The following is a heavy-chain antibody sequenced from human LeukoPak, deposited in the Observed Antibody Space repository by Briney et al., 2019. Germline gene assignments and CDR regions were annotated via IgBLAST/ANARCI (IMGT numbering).Heavy chain of an antibody. CDR2: SYYSGST. V-gene: IGHV4-39*01. Sequence: SETLSLTCTVSGGSLSSSSYYWGWLRQPPGKGLEWIGSSYYSGSTYYNPSLKSRVTISVDTSKNQFSLKLSSVTAADTAEYYCASGTHSTEFDPWGQGTLVTVSS. CDR1: GGSLSSSSYY. J-gene: IGHJ5*02. D-gene: IGHD3-10*01. CDR3: ASGTHSTEFDP.